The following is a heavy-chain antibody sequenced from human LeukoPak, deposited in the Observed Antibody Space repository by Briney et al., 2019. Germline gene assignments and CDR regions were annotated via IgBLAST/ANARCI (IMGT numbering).Heavy chain of an antibody. Sequence: PSETLSLTCTVSGGSISSSSYYWGWIRQPPGKGLEWIGSIYYSGSTYYNPSLKSRVTISVDTSKNQFSLKLSSVTAADTAVYYCARDGYLVVTAIKPYFDYWGQGTLVTVSS. CDR3: ARDGYLVVTAIKPYFDY. V-gene: IGHV4-39*07. D-gene: IGHD2-21*02. CDR2: IYYSGST. CDR1: GGSISSSSYY. J-gene: IGHJ4*02.